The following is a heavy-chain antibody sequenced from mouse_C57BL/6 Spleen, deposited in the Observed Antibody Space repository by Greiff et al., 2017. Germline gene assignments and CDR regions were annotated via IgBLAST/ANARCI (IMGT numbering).Heavy chain of an antibody. CDR2: IYPSDSET. CDR3: ARSDYSNYDY. J-gene: IGHJ2*01. D-gene: IGHD2-5*01. CDR1: GYTFTSYW. V-gene: IGHV1-61*01. Sequence: QVQLQQPGAELVRPGSSVKLSCTASGYTFTSYWMDWVKQRPGQGLEWIGNIYPSDSETHYNQKFKDKATLTVDKSSSTAYMQLSSLTSEDSAVYYCARSDYSNYDYWGQGTTLTVSS.